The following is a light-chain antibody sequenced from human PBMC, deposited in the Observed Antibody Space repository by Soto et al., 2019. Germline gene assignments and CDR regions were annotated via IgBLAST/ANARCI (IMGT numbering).Light chain of an antibody. CDR1: QSISSY. CDR3: QQSYSTPDP. V-gene: IGKV1-39*01. J-gene: IGKJ2*01. Sequence: DIQMTQSPSSLSASVGDRVTITCRASQSISSYLNWYQQKPGKAPKLLIYAASSLQSGVPSRFSGSGSGTDFTLTISSLQPEYFATYYCQQSYSTPDPFGHGTKLEIK. CDR2: AAS.